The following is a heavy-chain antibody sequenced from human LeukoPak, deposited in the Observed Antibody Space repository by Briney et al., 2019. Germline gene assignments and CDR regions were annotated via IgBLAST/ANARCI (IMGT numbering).Heavy chain of an antibody. Sequence: GGSLRLSCAASGFTFSSYAMSWVRQAPGKGLEWVSDISGSGGSTSYADSVKGRFTISRDNSNNTLFLQMNSLRAEDTAVYYCARDLTKLYLYGMDVWGQGTTVTVSS. CDR1: GFTFSSYA. J-gene: IGHJ6*02. V-gene: IGHV3-23*01. CDR3: ARDLTKLYLYGMDV. CDR2: ISGSGGST. D-gene: IGHD2-2*01.